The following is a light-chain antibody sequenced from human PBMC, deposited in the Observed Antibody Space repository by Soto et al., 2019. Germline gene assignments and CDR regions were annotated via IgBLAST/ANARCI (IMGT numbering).Light chain of an antibody. CDR2: WAY. CDR1: QSVLYSSNNKNY. J-gene: IGKJ1*01. CDR3: QQYYSTPPT. Sequence: DIVMTQSPDSLAESLGERATINCKSSQSVLYSSNNKNYLAWYQQKPGQPPKLLIYWAYTRESGVPDRFSGSGSGTDFALTISSLQAEDVAVYYCQQYYSTPPTFGQGTKVEIK. V-gene: IGKV4-1*01.